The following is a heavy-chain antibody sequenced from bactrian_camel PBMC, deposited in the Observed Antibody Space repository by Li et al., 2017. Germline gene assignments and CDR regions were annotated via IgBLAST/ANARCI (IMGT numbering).Heavy chain of an antibody. V-gene: IGHV3S6*01. Sequence: VQLVESGGGLVQPGGSLRLSCAASGFTFSDYFMSWARQVPGKGLEWVSTLANDDRVVDYRDSVKGRFTISKDNAKKTLYLQMNSLKPEDTAIYYCAADMYYRSRCTTGAFGFWGQGTQVTVS. CDR1: GFTFSDYF. CDR2: LANDDRVV. J-gene: IGHJ6*01. CDR3: AADMYYRSRCTTGAFGF. D-gene: IGHD2*01.